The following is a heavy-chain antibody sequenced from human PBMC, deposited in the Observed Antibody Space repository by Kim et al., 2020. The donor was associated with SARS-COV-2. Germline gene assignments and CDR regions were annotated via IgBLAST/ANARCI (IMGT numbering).Heavy chain of an antibody. CDR2: IYYSGST. CDR1: GGSNSSYY. D-gene: IGHD3-22*01. CDR3: ARASRYDSSGYYEH. V-gene: IGHV4-59*13. J-gene: IGHJ1*01. Sequence: SETLSLTCTVSGGSNSSYYWSWIRQPPGKGLEWIGYIYYSGSTNYNPSLKSRVTISVDTSKNQFSLKLSSVTAADTAVYYCARASRYDSSGYYEHWGQGTLVTVSS.